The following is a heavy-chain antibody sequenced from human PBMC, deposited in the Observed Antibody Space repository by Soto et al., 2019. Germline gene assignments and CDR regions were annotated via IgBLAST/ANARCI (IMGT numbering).Heavy chain of an antibody. CDR1: GGSVSSGSYY. J-gene: IGHJ6*02. V-gene: IGHV4-61*01. D-gene: IGHD2-2*02. Sequence: SETLSLTCTVSGGSVSSGSYYWSWIRQPPGKGLEWIGYIYYSGSTNYNPSLKSRVTISVDTSKNQFSLKLSSVTAADTAVYYCASATIVGFPADICWFDLWGQGTTVTVSS. CDR2: IYYSGST. CDR3: ASATIVGFPADICWFDL.